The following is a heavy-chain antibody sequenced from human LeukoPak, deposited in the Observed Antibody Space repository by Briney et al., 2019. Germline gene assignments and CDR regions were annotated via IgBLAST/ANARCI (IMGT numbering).Heavy chain of an antibody. CDR2: IRYDGSNK. CDR3: AINESFVSGSCFDY. CDR1: GFTFSSYG. J-gene: IGHJ4*02. Sequence: GGSLRLSCAASGFTFSSYGMHWVRQAPGKGLEWVAFIRYDGSNKYYADSVKGRLTISRDNSKNTLYLQMNSLRAEDTAIYYCAINESFVSGSCFDYWGQGTLVTVSS. D-gene: IGHD1-26*01. V-gene: IGHV3-30*02.